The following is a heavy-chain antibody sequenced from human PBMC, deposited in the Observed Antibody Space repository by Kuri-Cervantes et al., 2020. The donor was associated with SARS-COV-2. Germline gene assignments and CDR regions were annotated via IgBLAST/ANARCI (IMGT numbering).Heavy chain of an antibody. V-gene: IGHV3-21*01. D-gene: IGHD6-13*01. J-gene: IGHJ4*02. Sequence: GESLKISCAASGFTFSSYSMNWVRQAPGKGLEWVSSISSSSSYIYYADSVKGRFTISRDNAKNSLYLQMNSLRAGDTAVYYCARDHRSGPEGIYFDYWGQGTLVTVSS. CDR3: ARDHRSGPEGIYFDY. CDR2: ISSSSSYI. CDR1: GFTFSSYS.